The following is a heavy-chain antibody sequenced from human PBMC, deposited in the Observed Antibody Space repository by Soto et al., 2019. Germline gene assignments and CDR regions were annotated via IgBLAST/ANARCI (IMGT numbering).Heavy chain of an antibody. CDR1: GGSISSSSYY. CDR2: IYYSGST. J-gene: IGHJ4*02. V-gene: IGHV4-39*01. D-gene: IGHD3-10*01. Sequence: QLQLQESGPGLVKPSETLSLTCTVSGGSISSSSYYWGWIRQPPGKGLEWIGSIYYSGSTYYNPSLKSRVTISVDTSKTEFSRKLSSVTAADTAVYYCARVGALWFGEGGDYWGQGTLVTVSS. CDR3: ARVGALWFGEGGDY.